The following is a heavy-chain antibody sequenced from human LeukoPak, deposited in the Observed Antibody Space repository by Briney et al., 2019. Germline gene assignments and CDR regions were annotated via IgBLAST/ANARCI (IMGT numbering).Heavy chain of an antibody. CDR2: IYRGGSR. J-gene: IGHJ4*02. CDR1: GFTVSSNY. Sequence: PGGSLRLSCAASGFTVSSNYMSWVRQAPGKGLEWVSVIYRGGSRYYADSVKGRFIISRDNSKNTMYLQMNSLIAEDTAVNYCVRGDYGDYTLFDYWGQGTLVTVSS. D-gene: IGHD4-17*01. CDR3: VRGDYGDYTLFDY. V-gene: IGHV3-53*01.